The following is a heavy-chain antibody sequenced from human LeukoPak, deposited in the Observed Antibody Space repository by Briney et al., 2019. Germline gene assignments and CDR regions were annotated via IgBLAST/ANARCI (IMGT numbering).Heavy chain of an antibody. Sequence: ASVKVSCKASGYTFMDYYMHWVRQAPGQGLEWMGWINLNSGGTNYAQNFQGRVTMTRDTSISTAYMELSRLRSDDTAVYYCARDRVTTNTPYFDYWGQGTLVTVSS. CDR2: INLNSGGT. V-gene: IGHV1-2*02. CDR3: ARDRVTTNTPYFDY. CDR1: GYTFMDYY. J-gene: IGHJ4*02. D-gene: IGHD4-17*01.